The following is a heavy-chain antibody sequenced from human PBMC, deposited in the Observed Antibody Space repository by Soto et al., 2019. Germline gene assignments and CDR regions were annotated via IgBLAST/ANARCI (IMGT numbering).Heavy chain of an antibody. Sequence: PGESLKISCKGSGYSFTSYWIGWVHQMPGKGLEWMGILYPGDSDTRYSPSFQGQVTISADKSISTAYLQWSSLKASDTAMYYCASGYGDPNGGVYYYYGMDVWGQGTTVTVSS. J-gene: IGHJ6*02. CDR1: GYSFTSYW. V-gene: IGHV5-51*07. D-gene: IGHD4-17*01. CDR2: LYPGDSDT. CDR3: ASGYGDPNGGVYYYYGMDV.